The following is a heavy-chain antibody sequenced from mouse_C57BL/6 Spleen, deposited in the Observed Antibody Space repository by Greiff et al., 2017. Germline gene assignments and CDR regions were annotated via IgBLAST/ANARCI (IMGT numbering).Heavy chain of an antibody. D-gene: IGHD2-4*01. CDR2: IDPEDGET. CDR1: GFNIKDYY. V-gene: IGHV14-2*01. Sequence: VQLQQSGAELVKPGASVKLSCTASGFNIKDYYMHWVKQRTEQGLEWIGRIDPEDGETKYAPKFQGKATITADTSSNTAYLQLSSLTSEDTAVYYCGYYDYDGSYYYAMDYWGQGTSVTVSS. J-gene: IGHJ4*01. CDR3: GYYDYDGSYYYAMDY.